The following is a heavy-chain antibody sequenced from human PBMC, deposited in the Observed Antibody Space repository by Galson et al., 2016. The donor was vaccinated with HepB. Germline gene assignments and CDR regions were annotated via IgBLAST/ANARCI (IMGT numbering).Heavy chain of an antibody. Sequence: TLSLTCDVSGGSISRGGYSWSWIRQPPGKGLEWIGYIYHSGSTYYNPSLKSRVTISVDRSNNQFSLKISSVTTADTAVYFCASSDSSNWYIRLIYGGPGTLVTVSS. CDR3: ASSDSSNWYIRLIY. J-gene: IGHJ4*02. D-gene: IGHD6-13*01. CDR2: IYHSGST. V-gene: IGHV4-30-2*01. CDR1: GGSISRGGYS.